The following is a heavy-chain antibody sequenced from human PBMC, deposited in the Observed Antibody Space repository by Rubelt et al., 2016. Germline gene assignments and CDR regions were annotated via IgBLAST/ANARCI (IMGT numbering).Heavy chain of an antibody. J-gene: IGHJ5*02. CDR3: ARQEGRNWFDP. Sequence: QVQLQQWGAGLLKPSETLSLTCAVYGGSFSGYYWSWIRQPPGKGLEWIGSIYYSGSTYYNPSLNVRVTRLVGTSKNQCALKLSYVTAADTAVYYCARQEGRNWFDPWGQGTLVTVSS. CDR2: IYYSGST. D-gene: IGHD3-10*01. CDR1: GGSFSGYY. V-gene: IGHV4-34*01.